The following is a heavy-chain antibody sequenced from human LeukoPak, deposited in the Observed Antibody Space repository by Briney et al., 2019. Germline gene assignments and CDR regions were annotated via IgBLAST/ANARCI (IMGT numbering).Heavy chain of an antibody. CDR1: GVSMSNYF. D-gene: IGHD1-26*01. J-gene: IGHJ3*02. CDR3: VGRLEWERIRDAALDI. V-gene: IGHV4-59*03. CDR2: IYHSGST. Sequence: PSETLSLTCTVSGVSMSNYFWSWIRQPPGKGLEWIGYIYHSGSTHYNPSLKSRVTIAIDTSKNQLSLKLSSVTAADTAVYYCVGRLEWERIRDAALDIWGQGTMLTVSS.